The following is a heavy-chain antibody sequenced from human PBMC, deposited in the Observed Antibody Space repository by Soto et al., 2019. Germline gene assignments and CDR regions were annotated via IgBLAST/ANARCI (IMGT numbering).Heavy chain of an antibody. V-gene: IGHV5-51*01. Sequence: GEFLKIFCMGSGYSFTCYWVGWVRLLPGKGLERVAIIYPGDSDTRYSPSFQGQVTISADKSISTAYLQWSRLKASDTAMYYCARGERLGYCSSTSCYTVGDAFDIWGQGTMVTVS. CDR2: IYPGDSDT. D-gene: IGHD2-2*02. CDR1: GYSFTCYW. CDR3: ARGERLGYCSSTSCYTVGDAFDI. J-gene: IGHJ3*02.